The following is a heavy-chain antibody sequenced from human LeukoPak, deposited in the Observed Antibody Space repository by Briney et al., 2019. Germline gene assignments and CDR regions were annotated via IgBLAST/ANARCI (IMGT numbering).Heavy chain of an antibody. D-gene: IGHD6-19*01. CDR2: ISTSSSYI. CDR1: GFTFSGST. J-gene: IGHJ4*02. Sequence: GGSLRLSCAASGFTFSGSTMNWVRQAPGKGLEWVSFISTSSSYIYYADSVRGRFIISRDNAKNSLYLQMNSLRAEDTAVYYCARQQWLDGAYYFDYWGQGTLVTVSS. CDR3: ARQQWLDGAYYFDY. V-gene: IGHV3-21*01.